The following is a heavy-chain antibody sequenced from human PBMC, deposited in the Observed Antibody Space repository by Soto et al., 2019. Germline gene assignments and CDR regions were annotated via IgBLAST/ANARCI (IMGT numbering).Heavy chain of an antibody. Sequence: QMQLQESGPGLVKPSETLSLTCAVSSASIITEQRWTWVRQPPGKGLEWIGEIHHSGSTNNNPSLRSRVTKSVDKSKNQCPLNQNTVTAADTALYYCARSFGWYAIDHWGQGTLVIVSS. CDR3: ARSFGWYAIDH. CDR1: SASIITEQR. V-gene: IGHV4-4*02. CDR2: IHHSGST. J-gene: IGHJ4*02. D-gene: IGHD6-19*01.